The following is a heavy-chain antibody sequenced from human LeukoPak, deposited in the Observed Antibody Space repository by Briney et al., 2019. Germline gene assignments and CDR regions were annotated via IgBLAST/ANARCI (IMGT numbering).Heavy chain of an antibody. D-gene: IGHD3-10*01. CDR2: IYYSGST. CDR3: ASGPGDL. J-gene: IGHJ2*01. V-gene: IGHV4-59*06. CDR1: GRSISSYY. Sequence: SETLSLTCTVSGRSISSYYWSWIRQPPGKGLEWIGYIYYSGSTYYNPSLKSRVTISVDTSKSQFSLKLSSVTAADTAVYYCASGPGDLWGRGTLVTVSS.